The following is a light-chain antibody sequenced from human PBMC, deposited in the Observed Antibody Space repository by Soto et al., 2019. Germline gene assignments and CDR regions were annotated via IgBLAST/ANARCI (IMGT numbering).Light chain of an antibody. CDR2: DAS. CDR3: QQYNSSPLT. V-gene: IGKV1-5*01. CDR1: QSISSW. J-gene: IGKJ4*01. Sequence: DIQMTQSPSTLSASVGYRVTITCRASQSISSWLAWYQQKPGKATKLLIYDASSLESGVPSRFSGSGSGTEFTLTISSLQPDDFATYYCQQYNSSPLTFGGGTKVEIK.